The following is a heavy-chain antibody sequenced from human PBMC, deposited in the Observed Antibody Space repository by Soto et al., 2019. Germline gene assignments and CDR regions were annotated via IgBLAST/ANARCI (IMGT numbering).Heavy chain of an antibody. J-gene: IGHJ4*02. CDR3: ASSGSGWTTYYFDY. Sequence: EVQLVESGGGLIQPGGSLRLSCAASGFTVSSNYMSWVRQAPGKGLECVSLIYTGGSTYYADSVKGRFTIARDNSKNTLNLQMNSLRAEDTAVYYCASSGSGWTTYYFDYWGQGTLVTVSS. D-gene: IGHD6-19*01. CDR1: GFTVSSNY. CDR2: IYTGGST. V-gene: IGHV3-53*01.